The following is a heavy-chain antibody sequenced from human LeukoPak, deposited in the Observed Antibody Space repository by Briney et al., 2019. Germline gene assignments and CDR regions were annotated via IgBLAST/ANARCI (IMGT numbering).Heavy chain of an antibody. CDR1: AFIFSGHW. CDR2: IKEDGSER. D-gene: IGHD3-10*01. CDR3: AKGPQIGYFQH. Sequence: GGSLRLSCEGSAFIFSGHWMNWVRQTPGKGLEWVASIKEDGSERQYVDSVKGRFSISRDNAKNSLYLQMNSLRAEDTALYYCAKGPQIGYFQHWGQGTLVTVSS. V-gene: IGHV3-7*03. J-gene: IGHJ1*01.